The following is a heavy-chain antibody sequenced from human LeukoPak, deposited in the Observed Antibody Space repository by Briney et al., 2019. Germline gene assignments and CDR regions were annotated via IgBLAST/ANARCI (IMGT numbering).Heavy chain of an antibody. V-gene: IGHV3-53*01. CDR3: ASAGIFNHDAFDI. J-gene: IGHJ3*02. CDR2: TYSGGST. D-gene: IGHD1-14*01. Sequence: GGSLRLSCAASGFTVSSNYMSWVRQAPGKGLEWVSVTYSGGSTYYADSVKGRFTISRDNSKNTLYLQMNSLRAEDTAVYYCASAGIFNHDAFDIWGQGTMVTVSS. CDR1: GFTVSSNY.